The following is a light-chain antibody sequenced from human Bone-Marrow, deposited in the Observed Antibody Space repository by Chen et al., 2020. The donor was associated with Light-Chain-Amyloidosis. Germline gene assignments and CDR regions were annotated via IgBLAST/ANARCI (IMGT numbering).Light chain of an antibody. CDR3: CSYAGSSTLV. Sequence: QSALTQPASVSGSPGQSLTISCTGTSSDVGSYNLVSWYQQHLGKAPKLMIYEGSKRPSGVSNRFSGSKSGNTASLTISGLQAEDEADYYCCSYAGSSTLVFGGGTKLTVL. J-gene: IGLJ2*01. V-gene: IGLV2-23*01. CDR1: SSDVGSYNL. CDR2: EGS.